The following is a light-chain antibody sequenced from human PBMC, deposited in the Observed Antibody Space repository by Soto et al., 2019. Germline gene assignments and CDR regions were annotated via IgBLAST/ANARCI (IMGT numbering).Light chain of an antibody. CDR2: DGS. CDR3: QQRTDLIT. J-gene: IGKJ4*01. CDR1: QNIRTF. Sequence: EIVLTQSPATLALAPAGTATLSCRASQNIRTFLAWYQQKPGQAPRLLIYDGSNRATGVPARFSGSGSGTDFTLTIYSLEPEDFAVYYCQQRTDLITFGGGTKVEIK. V-gene: IGKV3-11*01.